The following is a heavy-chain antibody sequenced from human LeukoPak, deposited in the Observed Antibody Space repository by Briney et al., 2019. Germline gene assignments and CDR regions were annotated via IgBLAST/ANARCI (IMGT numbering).Heavy chain of an antibody. D-gene: IGHD6-19*01. CDR2: IGGSGTTT. Sequence: GGSLRLSCAASGFIFNSYGMNCVRQAPGKGLEWVSYIGGSGTTTNYADSVKGRFTISRDNSKNTLYLQMNSLRAEDTAVYYCAIGRKPGIAVAGTRVGYFDYWGQGTLVTVSS. CDR3: AIGRKPGIAVAGTRVGYFDY. J-gene: IGHJ4*02. V-gene: IGHV3-48*01. CDR1: GFIFNSYG.